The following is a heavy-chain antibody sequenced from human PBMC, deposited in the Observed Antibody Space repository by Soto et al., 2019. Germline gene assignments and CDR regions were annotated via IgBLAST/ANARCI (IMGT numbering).Heavy chain of an antibody. Sequence: QVQLQESGPGLVKPSQTLSLTCTASGGSISSGGYYWSWIRQHPGKGLEWIGYIYYSGSTYYNPSLKSRVTISVDTSKNQFSLKLSSVTAADTAVYYCARAREQWLVNAFDIWGQGTMVTVSS. CDR2: IYYSGST. CDR3: ARAREQWLVNAFDI. V-gene: IGHV4-31*03. J-gene: IGHJ3*02. D-gene: IGHD6-19*01. CDR1: GGSISSGGYY.